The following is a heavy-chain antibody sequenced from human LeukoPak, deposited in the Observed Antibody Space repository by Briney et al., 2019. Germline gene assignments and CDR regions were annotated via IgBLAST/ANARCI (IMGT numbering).Heavy chain of an antibody. CDR2: INHSGST. Sequence: SETLSLTCAVYGGSFSGYYWSWIRQPPGKGLEWIGEINHSGSTNYNPSLKSRVTISVDTSKNQFSLKLSSVTAADTAVYCCAISGRNHWFDPWGQGTLVTVSS. D-gene: IGHD1-26*01. V-gene: IGHV4-34*01. J-gene: IGHJ5*02. CDR3: AISGRNHWFDP. CDR1: GGSFSGYY.